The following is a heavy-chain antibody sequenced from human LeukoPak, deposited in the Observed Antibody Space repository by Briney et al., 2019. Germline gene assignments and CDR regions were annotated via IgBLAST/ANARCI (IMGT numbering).Heavy chain of an antibody. CDR3: AREMDG. V-gene: IGHV4-30-2*01. CDR2: IYHSGST. J-gene: IGHJ6*02. CDR1: GGAINSGGYY. Sequence: PSQTLSLTCTVSGGAINSGGYYWSWIRQHPGKGLEWIGYIYHSGSTYYNSSLKSRVTISVDRSKNQFSLKLSSVTAADTAVYYCAREMDGWGQGTTVTVSS.